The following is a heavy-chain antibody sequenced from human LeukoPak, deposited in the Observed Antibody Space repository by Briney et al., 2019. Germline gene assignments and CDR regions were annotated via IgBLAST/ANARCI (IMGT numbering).Heavy chain of an antibody. CDR2: IRYDGSNK. D-gene: IGHD1-26*01. Sequence: GGSLRLSCAASGFTFSGSALHWVRQAPGKGLEWVAFIRYDGSNKYYADSVKGRFTISRDNADNSLYLQMNSLRIEDTAIYYCATDIRAVGDSRYFDYWGQGALVTVSS. J-gene: IGHJ4*02. V-gene: IGHV3-30*02. CDR1: GFTFSGSA. CDR3: ATDIRAVGDSRYFDY.